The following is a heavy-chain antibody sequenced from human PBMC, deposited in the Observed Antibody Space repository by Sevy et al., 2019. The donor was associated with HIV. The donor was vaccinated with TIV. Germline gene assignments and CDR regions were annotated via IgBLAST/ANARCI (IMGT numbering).Heavy chain of an antibody. CDR2: ISGFNGDT. CDR3: VRGTTFDDLWTGGDY. CDR1: GYTFTNYA. Sequence: ASVKVSCKASGYTFTNYAISWVRQAPGQGLEWMGCISGFNGDTKNAEKFQGRFTMTTDTSTKTAYMDLRSLRADDTAVYYCVRGTTFDDLWTGGDYWGQGTLVTVSS. V-gene: IGHV1-18*01. D-gene: IGHD3-3*01. J-gene: IGHJ4*02.